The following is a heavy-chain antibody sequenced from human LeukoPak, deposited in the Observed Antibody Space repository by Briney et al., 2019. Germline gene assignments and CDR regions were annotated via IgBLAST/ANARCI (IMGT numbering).Heavy chain of an antibody. CDR1: GFSFRNYG. D-gene: IGHD5-18*01. CDR3: ARIGYSYGPLGYYYYMDV. J-gene: IGHJ6*03. V-gene: IGHV3-7*01. Sequence: GGSLRLSCAASGFSFRNYGMHWVRQAPGKGLEWVANIKQDGSEKYYVDSVKGRFTISRDNAKNSLYLQMNSLRAEDTAVYYCARIGYSYGPLGYYYYMDVWGKGTTVTISS. CDR2: IKQDGSEK.